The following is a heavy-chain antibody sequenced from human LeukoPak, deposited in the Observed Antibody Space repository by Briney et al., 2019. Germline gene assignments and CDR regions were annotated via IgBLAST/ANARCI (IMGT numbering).Heavy chain of an antibody. Sequence: SETLSLICTVSNGSVSSTDYYWGWIRQPPGKRLEWIGNIYYSGSTYYNPSLRSRVTMSVDTSKNQFSLKMSSVTAADTAVYYCARLSKGRYFDYIFDYWGQGALVTVSS. CDR1: NGSVSSTDYY. CDR3: ARLSKGRYFDYIFDY. D-gene: IGHD3-9*01. V-gene: IGHV4-39*01. J-gene: IGHJ4*02. CDR2: IYYSGST.